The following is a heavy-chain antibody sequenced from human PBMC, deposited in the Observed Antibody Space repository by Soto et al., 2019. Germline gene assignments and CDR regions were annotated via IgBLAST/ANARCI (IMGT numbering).Heavy chain of an antibody. CDR3: ARGSSWRHYYYYGMDV. CDR2: INSDGSST. CDR1: GFTFSSYW. V-gene: IGHV3-74*01. J-gene: IGHJ6*02. Sequence: GGSLRLSCAASGFTFSSYWMHWVRQAPGKGLVWVSRINSDGSSTSYADSVKGRFTISRDNAKNTLYLQMNSLRAEDTAVYYCARGSSWRHYYYYGMDVWGQGTTVTVSS. D-gene: IGHD6-13*01.